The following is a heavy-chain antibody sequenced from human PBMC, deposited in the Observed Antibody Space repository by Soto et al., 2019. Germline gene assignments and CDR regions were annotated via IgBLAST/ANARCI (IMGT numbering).Heavy chain of an antibody. V-gene: IGHV1-3*01. D-gene: IGHD2-2*02. J-gene: IGHJ4*02. CDR1: GYTFTSYA. CDR3: AKSATVPAAIAY. Sequence: ASVKVSCKASGYTFTSYAMHWARQAPGQRLEWMGWINAGNGNTKYSQKFQGRVTITRDKSASTAYMELSSLRSEDTAVYYCAKSATVPAAIAYWGQGTLVTVSS. CDR2: INAGNGNT.